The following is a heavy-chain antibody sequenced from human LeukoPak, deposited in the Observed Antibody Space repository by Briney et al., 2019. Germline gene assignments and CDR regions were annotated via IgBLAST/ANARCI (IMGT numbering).Heavy chain of an antibody. J-gene: IGHJ4*02. CDR1: GYSFTSLG. D-gene: IGHD3-22*01. V-gene: IGHV1-18*01. Sequence: ASVKVSCKASGYSFTSLGIGCVRRAPGQRLEWLVCVSAYIGETDYAQKFQGRVTMTRDTSTSTAYMELRSLRSDDTAVYYCARVSETPAYYYTSGYYYLGYWGQGTLVTVSS. CDR3: ARVSETPAYYYTSGYYYLGY. CDR2: VSAYIGET.